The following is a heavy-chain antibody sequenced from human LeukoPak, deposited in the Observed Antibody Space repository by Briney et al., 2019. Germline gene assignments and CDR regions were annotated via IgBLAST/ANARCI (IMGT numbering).Heavy chain of an antibody. Sequence: ASVKVSCKASGYTFTGYYMHWVRQAPGQGLEWMGWINPNSGGTNYAQKFQGRVTMTRDTSISTAYMELSRLRSDDTAVYYCASQWELLSYFDYWGQATLVTVSS. CDR1: GYTFTGYY. D-gene: IGHD1-26*01. CDR2: INPNSGGT. CDR3: ASQWELLSYFDY. V-gene: IGHV1-2*02. J-gene: IGHJ4*02.